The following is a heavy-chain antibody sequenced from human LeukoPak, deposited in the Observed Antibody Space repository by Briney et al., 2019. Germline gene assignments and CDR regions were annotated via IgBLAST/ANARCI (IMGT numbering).Heavy chain of an antibody. V-gene: IGHV3-15*01. CDR3: TTIKTSGYPYYIDY. D-gene: IGHD5-12*01. Sequence: GGSLRLSCAASGFTFSSHNMNWVRQTPGKGLEWVGRIKGKTAGGTADYAVPVRGRFTISRDDSKNMMYLQMNSLTTEDTGVYYCTTIKTSGYPYYIDYWGQGTPVTVSS. CDR1: GFTFSSHN. J-gene: IGHJ4*02. CDR2: IKGKTAGGTA.